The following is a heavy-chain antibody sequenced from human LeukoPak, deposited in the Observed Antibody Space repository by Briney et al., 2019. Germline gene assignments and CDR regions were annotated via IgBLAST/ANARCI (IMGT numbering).Heavy chain of an antibody. CDR3: ARSYGMDV. CDR2: INSDGSST. V-gene: IGHV3-74*01. CDR1: GFTFSTYW. J-gene: IGHJ6*02. Sequence: GGSLRLSCAASGFTFSTYWMHWVRQAPGKGSVWVSRINSDGSSTTYADSVKGRFTISRDNAKSTLYLQMNSLRAEDTAVYYCARSYGMDVWGQGTTVTVSS.